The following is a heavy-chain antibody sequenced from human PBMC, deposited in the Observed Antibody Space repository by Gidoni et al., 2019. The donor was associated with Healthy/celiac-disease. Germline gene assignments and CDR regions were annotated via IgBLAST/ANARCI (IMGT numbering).Heavy chain of an antibody. J-gene: IGHJ1*01. Sequence: EVQLLESGGGLVQPGGSLRLSCAASGFTFSSYAMSWVRQAPGKGLEWVSAISGSGGSTYYADSVKGRFTISRDNSKNTLYLQMNSLRAEDTAVYYCAKSPYPTLGGSYPNPHAEYFQHWGQGTLVTVSS. CDR1: GFTFSSYA. CDR2: ISGSGGST. CDR3: AKSPYPTLGGSYPNPHAEYFQH. D-gene: IGHD1-26*01. V-gene: IGHV3-23*01.